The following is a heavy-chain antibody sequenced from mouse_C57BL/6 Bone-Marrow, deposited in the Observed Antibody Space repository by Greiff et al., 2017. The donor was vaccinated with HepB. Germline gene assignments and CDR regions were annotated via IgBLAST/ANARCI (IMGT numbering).Heavy chain of an antibody. CDR1: GFTFSDYG. V-gene: IGHV5-15*01. CDR2: ISNLAYSM. Sequence: EVQLMESGGGLVQPGGSLKLSCAASGFTFSDYGMAWVRQAPRKGPQWVAFISNLAYSMYYADTVTGRFTISRENAKNNLYLEMSSLRSEDTAMYYCARQARYDGYQGGFAYWGQGTLVTVSA. CDR3: ARQARYDGYQGGFAY. D-gene: IGHD2-3*01. J-gene: IGHJ3*01.